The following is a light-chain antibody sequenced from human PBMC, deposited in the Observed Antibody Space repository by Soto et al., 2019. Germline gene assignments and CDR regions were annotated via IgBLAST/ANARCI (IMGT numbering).Light chain of an antibody. J-gene: IGKJ4*01. CDR3: QQYNNGPPMGT. CDR1: QSVSSSY. Sequence: EIVLTQSPGTLSLSPGERATLSCRASQSVSSSYLAWYQQKPGQAPRLLIYGASSRATGIPGRFSGSGSGTDFTLTISRLEPEDFAVYYCQQYNNGPPMGTFGGGTKVDIK. V-gene: IGKV3-20*01. CDR2: GAS.